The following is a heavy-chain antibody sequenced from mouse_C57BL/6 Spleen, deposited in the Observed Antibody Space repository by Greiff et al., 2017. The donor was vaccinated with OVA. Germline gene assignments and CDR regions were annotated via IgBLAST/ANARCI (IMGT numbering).Heavy chain of an antibody. CDR2: ISYDGSN. V-gene: IGHV3-6*01. D-gene: IGHD2-3*01. J-gene: IGHJ3*01. Sequence: EVHLVESGPGLVKPSQSLSLTCSVTGYSITSGYYWNWIRQFPGNKLEWMGYISYDGSNNYNPSLKNRISITRDTSKNQFFLKLNSVTTEDTATYYCARDRGYDGYALFAYWGQGTLVTVSA. CDR3: ARDRGYDGYALFAY. CDR1: GYSITSGYY.